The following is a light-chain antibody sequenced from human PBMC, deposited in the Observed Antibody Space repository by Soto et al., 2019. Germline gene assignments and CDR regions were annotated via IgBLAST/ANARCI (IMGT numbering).Light chain of an antibody. CDR2: KAS. CDR3: QQYNSYSPT. J-gene: IGKJ1*01. Sequence: IQMTQSPSTLSASVGDRVTITCRASQDINKWLAWYQQKPGKAPKLLIYKASNLETGVPSRFSGSGSGTEFTLTISSLQPDDFATYYCQQYNSYSPTFGQGTKVDIK. CDR1: QDINKW. V-gene: IGKV1-5*03.